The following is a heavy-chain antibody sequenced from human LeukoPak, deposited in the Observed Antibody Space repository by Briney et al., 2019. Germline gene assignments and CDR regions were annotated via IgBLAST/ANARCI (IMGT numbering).Heavy chain of an antibody. CDR3: ARDSAPYCGGDCYFDY. V-gene: IGHV3-33*01. D-gene: IGHD2-21*02. CDR1: GFTFSRFG. Sequence: GRSLRLSCAASGFTFSRFGMHWVRQAPGKGLEWEAVIWFDGSSTYYADSVKGRFTISRDNSKNMLYLQMNSLRVEDTGVYFCARDSAPYCGGDCYFDYWGHGTLVTVSS. J-gene: IGHJ4*01. CDR2: IWFDGSST.